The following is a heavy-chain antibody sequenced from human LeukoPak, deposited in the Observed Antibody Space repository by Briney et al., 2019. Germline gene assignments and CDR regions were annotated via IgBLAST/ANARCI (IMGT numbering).Heavy chain of an antibody. D-gene: IGHD3-22*01. Sequence: PSETLSLTCAVYGGSFSGYYWSWIRQPPGKGLEWIGEINHSGSTNYNPSLKSRVTISVDTSKNQFSLKLSSVTAADTAVYYCARVNYYDRVGTDYWGQGTLVTVSS. CDR1: GGSFSGYY. J-gene: IGHJ4*02. CDR2: INHSGST. CDR3: ARVNYYDRVGTDY. V-gene: IGHV4-34*01.